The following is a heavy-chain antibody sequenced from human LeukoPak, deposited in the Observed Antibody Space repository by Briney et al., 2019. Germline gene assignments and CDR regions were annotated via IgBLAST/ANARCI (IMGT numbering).Heavy chain of an antibody. CDR3: AGGYSYEVRYYYYYMDV. Sequence: ASVKVSCKASGGTFSSYAISWVRQAPGQGLEWMGGIIPISGTANYAQKFQGRVTITADKSTSTAYMELSSLRSEDTAVYYCAGGYSYEVRYYYYYMDVWGKGTTVTVSS. CDR2: IIPISGTA. J-gene: IGHJ6*03. CDR1: GGTFSSYA. D-gene: IGHD5-18*01. V-gene: IGHV1-69*06.